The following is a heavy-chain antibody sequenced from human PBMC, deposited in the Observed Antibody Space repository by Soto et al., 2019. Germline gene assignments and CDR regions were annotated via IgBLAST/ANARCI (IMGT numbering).Heavy chain of an antibody. CDR2: ISGSGGTT. CDR3: AKTANGWFSAFDI. CDR1: GSTFSSYA. J-gene: IGHJ3*02. V-gene: IGHV3-23*01. Sequence: EVQLLESGGGLVQPGGSLRLSCAASGSTFSSYAMSWVRQAPGKGLEWVSAISGSGGTTYYADSVKGRFTFSRDNSKNTLYLQMNSLRAEDTAVHYCAKTANGWFSAFDIWGQGTMVTVSS. D-gene: IGHD6-19*01.